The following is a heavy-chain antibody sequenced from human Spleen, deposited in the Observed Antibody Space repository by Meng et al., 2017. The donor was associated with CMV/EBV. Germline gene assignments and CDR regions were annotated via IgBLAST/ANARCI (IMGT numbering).Heavy chain of an antibody. CDR1: GFAFSDYY. CDR2: ISSSGSTI. Sequence: GESLKISCAASGFAFSDYYMSWIRQAPGKGLEWVSYISSSGSTIYYADSVKGRFTSSRDNAKNSLYLQMNNLRAEDSAVYYCVKGVRTSSAGDYWGQGTLVTVSS. J-gene: IGHJ4*01. CDR3: VKGVRTSSAGDY. D-gene: IGHD2-2*01. V-gene: IGHV3-11*01.